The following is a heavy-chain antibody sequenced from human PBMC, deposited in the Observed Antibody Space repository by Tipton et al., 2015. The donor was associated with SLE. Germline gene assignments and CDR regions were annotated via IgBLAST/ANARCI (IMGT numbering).Heavy chain of an antibody. Sequence: SLRLSCATSGFTFSSYALSWVRRAPGKGLEWVSAISGGGGSTYYADFVKGRFSIAIDKSKKTLFLQMNSLRVDDTATYYCAKFEKTTDFYLDSWGQGTRGSVSS. CDR2: ISGGGGST. V-gene: IGHV3-23*01. CDR1: GFTFSSYA. CDR3: AKFEKTTDFYLDS. D-gene: IGHD1/OR15-1a*01. J-gene: IGHJ4*02.